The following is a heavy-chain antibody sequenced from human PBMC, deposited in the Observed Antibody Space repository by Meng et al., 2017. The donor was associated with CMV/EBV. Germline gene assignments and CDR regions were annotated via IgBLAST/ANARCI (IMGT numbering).Heavy chain of an antibody. V-gene: IGHV5-51*01. D-gene: IGHD1-26*01. CDR3: ARQGEAREYYYYGMDV. CDR2: IYPGDSDT. Sequence: KVSCKASGYTFTSYYMHWVRQAPGQGLEWMGIIYPGDSDTRYSPSFQGQVTISADKSISTAYLQWSSLKASDTAMYYCARQGEAREYYYYGMDVWGQGTTVTVSS. CDR1: GYTFTSYY. J-gene: IGHJ6*02.